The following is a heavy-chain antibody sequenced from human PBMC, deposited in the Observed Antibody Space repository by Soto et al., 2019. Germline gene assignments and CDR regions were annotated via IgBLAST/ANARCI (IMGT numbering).Heavy chain of an antibody. D-gene: IGHD3-22*01. J-gene: IGHJ4*02. Sequence: EVQLVESGGGLIKPGGSLRLSCTASGFTFSNAWMNWVRQAPGKGPEWVGRIKSKTDGGTADYAAPVKGRFTISRDDSKNTLYLQMNSLKTEDTAVYYCTTTYCYESSGNWGQGTLVTVSS. CDR3: TTTYCYESSGN. V-gene: IGHV3-15*07. CDR1: GFTFSNAW. CDR2: IKSKTDGGTA.